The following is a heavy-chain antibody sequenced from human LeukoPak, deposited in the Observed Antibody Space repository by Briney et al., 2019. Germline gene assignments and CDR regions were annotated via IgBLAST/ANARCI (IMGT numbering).Heavy chain of an antibody. V-gene: IGHV3-15*01. J-gene: IGHJ4*02. CDR2: IKSKTDGGTT. CDR1: GFTFRDAW. Sequence: SGGSLRLSCAGSGFTFRDAWMGWVRQAPGKGLEWVGRIKSKTDGGTTDYAAPVKGRFTISRDDSKNTLYLQMNSLKTEDTAVYYCTTSLRDSYGPLRDYWGQGTLVTVPS. CDR3: TTSLRDSYGPLRDY. D-gene: IGHD5-18*01.